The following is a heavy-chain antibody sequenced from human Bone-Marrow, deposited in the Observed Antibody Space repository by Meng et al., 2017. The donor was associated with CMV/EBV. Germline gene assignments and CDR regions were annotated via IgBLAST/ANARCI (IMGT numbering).Heavy chain of an antibody. J-gene: IGHJ3*02. CDR3: ARGRNHGFDI. CDR2: AFYWSKWSN. V-gene: IGHV6-1*01. CDR1: GDSVSVTGGA. Sequence: LRLSCAISGDSVSVTGGAWNWIRQSPSRGFEWLGRAFYWSKWSNDYAISVRGRITINPDTSKNQFSLQLTSVTPDDTAVYYCARGRNHGFDIWGQGTRVT.